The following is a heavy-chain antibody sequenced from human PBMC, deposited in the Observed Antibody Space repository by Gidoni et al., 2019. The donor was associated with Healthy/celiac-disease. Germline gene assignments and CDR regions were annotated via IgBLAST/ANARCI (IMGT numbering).Heavy chain of an antibody. CDR1: GGSISSYY. Sequence: VQLQESGPGLVKPSETLSLTCTVSGGSISSYYWSWIRQPPGKGLEWIGYIYYSGSTNYNPSLKSRVTISVDTSKNQFSLKLSSVTAADTAVYYCAREVMDIVVVPAAIAVDDYYYYMDVWGKGTTVTVSS. V-gene: IGHV4-59*01. J-gene: IGHJ6*03. CDR3: AREVMDIVVVPAAIAVDDYYYYMDV. D-gene: IGHD2-2*02. CDR2: IYYSGST.